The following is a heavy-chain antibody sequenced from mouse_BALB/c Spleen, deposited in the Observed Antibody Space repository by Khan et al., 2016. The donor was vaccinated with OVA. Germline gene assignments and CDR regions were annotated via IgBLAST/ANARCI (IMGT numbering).Heavy chain of an antibody. CDR3: AREEALYYFDY. D-gene: IGHD3-2*02. CDR1: GYIFTSYW. J-gene: IGHJ2*01. CDR2: IYPGTDNT. V-gene: IGHV1-76*01. Sequence: QVQLQQSGAELVRPGTSVKLSCKTSGYIFTSYWIHWVKQRSGQGLEWIARIYPGTDNTYYSEKFKDKATLTADKSSSTAYLKLSSLKSEDSAVFFCAREEALYYFDYGGQGTTRTVSS.